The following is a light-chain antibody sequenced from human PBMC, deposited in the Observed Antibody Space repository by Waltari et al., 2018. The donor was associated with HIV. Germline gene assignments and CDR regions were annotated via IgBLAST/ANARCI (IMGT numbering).Light chain of an antibody. Sequence: QSVLTQPPSASGTPGQRVSISCSGSSPNLGRNIVNWYQQLPGPAPKLLIYSNNQRPSGVPDRFSGSKSGTSASLAISGLQSEDEADYYCAAWDDSLNAWVFGGGTKLTVL. CDR3: AAWDDSLNAWV. CDR2: SNN. J-gene: IGLJ3*02. V-gene: IGLV1-44*01. CDR1: SPNLGRNI.